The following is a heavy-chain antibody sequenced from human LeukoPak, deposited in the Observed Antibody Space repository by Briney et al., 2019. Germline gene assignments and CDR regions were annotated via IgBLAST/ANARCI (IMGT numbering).Heavy chain of an antibody. D-gene: IGHD3-10*01. CDR1: GFXFSTYW. V-gene: IGHV3-74*01. CDR3: ANDRPGVGVDY. CDR2: INTDGSST. J-gene: IGHJ4*02. Sequence: GGSLRLSCEASGFXFSTYWMHWVRQAPGKGLVWVSRINTDGSSTSYADSVKGRFTISRDNAKNTLYLQMNSLRAEDTAVYYCANDRPGVGVDYWGQGTLVTVSS.